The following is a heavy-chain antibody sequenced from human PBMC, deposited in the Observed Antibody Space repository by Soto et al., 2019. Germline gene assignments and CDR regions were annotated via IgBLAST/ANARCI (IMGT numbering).Heavy chain of an antibody. CDR2: ISGSGSRT. V-gene: IGHV3-23*01. CDR1: GFTFSSYA. Sequence: GSLRLSCAASGFTFSSYAMSWVRQAPGKGLEWVSAISGSGSRTYYADSVKGRFTISRDNSKNTLYLQMNSLRAEDTAIYYCAKGQGRGFYDSSGYSFDYWGQGTLVTVSS. J-gene: IGHJ4*02. D-gene: IGHD3-22*01. CDR3: AKGQGRGFYDSSGYSFDY.